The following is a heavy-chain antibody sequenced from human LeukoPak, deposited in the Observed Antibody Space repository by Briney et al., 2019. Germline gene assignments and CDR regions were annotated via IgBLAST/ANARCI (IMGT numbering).Heavy chain of an antibody. V-gene: IGHV1-2*02. D-gene: IGHD2-2*02. CDR2: INPNSGGT. CDR3: ARDVGRYCSSTSCYTDWFDP. Sequence: ASVKVSCKASGYTFTGYYMHWVRQAPGQGLEWMGWINPNSGGTNYAQKFQGRVTMTRDTSISTAYMELSRLRSDDTAVYYCARDVGRYCSSTSCYTDWFDPWGQGTLVTVS. J-gene: IGHJ5*02. CDR1: GYTFTGYY.